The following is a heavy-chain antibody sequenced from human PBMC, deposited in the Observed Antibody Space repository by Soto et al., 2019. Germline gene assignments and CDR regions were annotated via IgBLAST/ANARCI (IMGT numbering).Heavy chain of an antibody. D-gene: IGHD6-13*01. CDR3: ARDLEQQLAEDAFDF. CDR2: IIPIFGIA. V-gene: IGHV1-69*04. J-gene: IGHJ3*01. CDR1: GGTFSSYT. Sequence: SVKVSCKASGGTFSSYTISWVRQAPGQGLEWMGRIIPIFGIANYAQKFQGRVTITADKSTSTAYMELSSLRSEDTAVYYCARDLEQQLAEDAFDFWGQGTMVTVSS.